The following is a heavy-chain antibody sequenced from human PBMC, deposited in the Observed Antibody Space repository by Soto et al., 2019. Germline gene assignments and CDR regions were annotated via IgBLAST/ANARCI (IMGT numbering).Heavy chain of an antibody. CDR2: IYATGTT. CDR1: GASISGFY. D-gene: IGHD1-1*01. V-gene: IGHV4-4*07. Sequence: SETLSLTCTVSGASISGFYWILSRKSAGKGLEWIGRIYATGTTDYNPSLKSRVMMSVDTSKKQFSLKLRSVTAADTAVYYCVRDGTKTLRDWFDPWGQGMSVTVSS. J-gene: IGHJ5*02. CDR3: VRDGTKTLRDWFDP.